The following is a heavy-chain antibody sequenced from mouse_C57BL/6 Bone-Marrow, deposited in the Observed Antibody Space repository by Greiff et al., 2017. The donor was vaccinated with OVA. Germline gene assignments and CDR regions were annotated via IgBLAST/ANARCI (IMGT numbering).Heavy chain of an antibody. CDR3: SREVYGNYGFDY. V-gene: IGHV1-72*01. CDR1: GYTFTSYW. CDR2: IDPNSGGT. Sequence: VQLQQSGAELVRPGTSVKLSCKASGYTFTSYWMHWVKQRPGRGLEWIGRIDPNSGGTKYNEKFKSKATLTVDKPSSPAYMQLRSLTSVDSAVXYCSREVYGNYGFDYWGQGTTLTVSS. J-gene: IGHJ2*01. D-gene: IGHD2-10*02.